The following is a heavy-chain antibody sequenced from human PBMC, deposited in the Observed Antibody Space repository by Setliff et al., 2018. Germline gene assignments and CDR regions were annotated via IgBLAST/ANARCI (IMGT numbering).Heavy chain of an antibody. CDR3: ARGRIAERPEAIDY. Sequence: PSETLSLTCAVYGESFDNHYWTWIRQPPGERLEWIGDINHRGFTDYKPSLKSRLTMSVDTSRNQFSLNLGSVTAADTGVYYCARGRIAERPEAIDYWGQGTPVTVSS. V-gene: IGHV4-34*01. J-gene: IGHJ4*02. D-gene: IGHD6-6*01. CDR1: GESFDNHY. CDR2: INHRGFT.